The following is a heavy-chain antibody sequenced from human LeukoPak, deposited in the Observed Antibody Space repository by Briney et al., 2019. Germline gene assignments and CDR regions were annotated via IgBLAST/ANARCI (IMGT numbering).Heavy chain of an antibody. CDR1: GDSVSSNSAT. CDR2: TYYSSKWNN. CDR3: ARAMRYSGYDSVASAARSIYYFDY. J-gene: IGHJ4*02. V-gene: IGHV6-1*01. Sequence: SHTLSLTFAISGDSVSSNSATWNWIRQSPSRGLEWLGRTYYSSKWNNEYAVSVKSRISINPDTSKNQFSLQLNSVTPEDTAVYYCARAMRYSGYDSVASAARSIYYFDYWGQGTLVTVSS. D-gene: IGHD5-12*01.